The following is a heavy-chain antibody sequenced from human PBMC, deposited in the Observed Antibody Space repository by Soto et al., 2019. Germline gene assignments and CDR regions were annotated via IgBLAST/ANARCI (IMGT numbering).Heavy chain of an antibody. Sequence: QVQLLESGPGLVKPSQTLSLTCSVSGDSISTVDYFWACIRQPPGQALEYIGYIYKSATTYYNPSFESRVAISLGTSKSQFSLNVTSVTAADTAVYFCARGRYCLTGRCFPNWVDSLGQGTLVTVSS. V-gene: IGHV4-30-4*01. CDR1: GDSISTVDYF. J-gene: IGHJ5*01. CDR3: ARGRYCLTGRCFPNWVDS. D-gene: IGHD2-15*01. CDR2: IYKSATT.